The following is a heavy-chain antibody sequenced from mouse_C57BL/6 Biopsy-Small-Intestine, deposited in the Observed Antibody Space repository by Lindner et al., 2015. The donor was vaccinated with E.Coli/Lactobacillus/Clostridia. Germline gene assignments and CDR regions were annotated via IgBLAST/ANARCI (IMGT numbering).Heavy chain of an antibody. V-gene: IGHV1-82*01. J-gene: IGHJ2*01. CDR3: ARIYYDYLYYFDY. D-gene: IGHD2-4*01. Sequence: VQLQESGPELVKPGASVKISCKASGYAFSSSWMNWVKQRPGKGLEWIGRIYPGDGDTNYNGKFKGKATLTADKSPNTAYMQLSSLTSEDSAVYFCARIYYDYLYYFDYWGQGTTLTVSS. CDR1: GYAFSSSW. CDR2: IYPGDGDT.